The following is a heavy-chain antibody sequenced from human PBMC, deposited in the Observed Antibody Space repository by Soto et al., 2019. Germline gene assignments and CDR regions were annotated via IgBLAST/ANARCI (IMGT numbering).Heavy chain of an antibody. J-gene: IGHJ5*02. CDR3: ATTNCNHYLFDP. CDR1: GGSFSGYY. V-gene: IGHV4-34*01. Sequence: QVQLQQWGAGLLKSSETLSLTCAVYGGSFSGYYWSWIRQPPGKGLEWIGEINHSGSTNYNPSLKSRVIISVDTSKNQFSLKLTAVTAAATAVYYCATTNCNHYLFDPWGQGTLVTVSS. CDR2: INHSGST. D-gene: IGHD1-1*01.